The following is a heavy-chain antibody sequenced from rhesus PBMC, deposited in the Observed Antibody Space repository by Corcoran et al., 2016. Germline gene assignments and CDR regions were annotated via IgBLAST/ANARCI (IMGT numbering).Heavy chain of an antibody. CDR1: GGSISDSYR. CDR2: IYGSSTST. D-gene: IGHD3-9*01. Sequence: QVQLQESGPGVVKPSETLSLTCAVSGGSISDSYRWIWIRQPPGKGLEWIGYIYGSSTSTNYNPSLKSRGTLSVDTSKNQLSLKLSSVTTADTSVYYCARERGPGAYWGQGVLVTVSS. CDR3: ARERGPGAY. J-gene: IGHJ4*01. V-gene: IGHV4S10*01.